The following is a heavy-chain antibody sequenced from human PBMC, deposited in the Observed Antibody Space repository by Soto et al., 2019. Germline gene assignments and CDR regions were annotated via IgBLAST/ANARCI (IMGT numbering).Heavy chain of an antibody. CDR1: GFTFSSYG. V-gene: IGHV3-30*18. D-gene: IGHD2-2*01. J-gene: IGHJ6*02. CDR3: AKDLRGIVLVPAAVGKDYYYYGMDV. CDR2: ISYDGSNK. Sequence: GGSLRLSCAASGFTFSSYGMHWVRQAPGKGLEWVAVISYDGSNKYYADSVKGRFTISRDNSKNTLYLQMNSLRAEDTAVYYCAKDLRGIVLVPAAVGKDYYYYGMDVWGQGTTVTVSS.